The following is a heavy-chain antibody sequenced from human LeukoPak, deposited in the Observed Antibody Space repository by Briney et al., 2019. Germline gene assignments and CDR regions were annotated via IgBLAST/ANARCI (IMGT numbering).Heavy chain of an antibody. CDR2: ISSSSSYI. CDR3: ARDQPYDSSGYYYEGYYYYGMDC. D-gene: IGHD3-22*01. Sequence: KPGGSLELSCAASGFTFSSYSMNWVRQAPGKGLEWVSSISSSSSYIYYADSVKGRFTISRDNAKNSLYLQMNSLRAENTAVYYCARDQPYDSSGYYYEGYYYYGMDCWGQGTTVTVSS. J-gene: IGHJ6*02. V-gene: IGHV3-21*01. CDR1: GFTFSSYS.